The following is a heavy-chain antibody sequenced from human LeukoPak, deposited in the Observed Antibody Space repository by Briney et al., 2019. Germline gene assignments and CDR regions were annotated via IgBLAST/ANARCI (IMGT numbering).Heavy chain of an antibody. J-gene: IGHJ6*02. CDR1: GGSISSYY. CDR2: IYYSGST. D-gene: IGHD3-16*02. CDR3: ARGPSSFGGVIVAPYYYGMDV. V-gene: IGHV4-59*12. Sequence: PSETLSLTCTVSGGSISSYYWSWIRQPPGKGLEWIGYIYYSGSTNYNPSLKSRVTISVDTSKNQFSLKLSSVTAADTAVYYCARGPSSFGGVIVAPYYYGMDVWGQGTTVTVSS.